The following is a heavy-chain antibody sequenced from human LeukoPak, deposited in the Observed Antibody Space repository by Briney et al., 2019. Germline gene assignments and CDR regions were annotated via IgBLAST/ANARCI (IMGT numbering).Heavy chain of an antibody. D-gene: IGHD6-13*01. CDR1: GFTFSDYY. Sequence: GGSLRLSCAASGFTFSDYYMSWIRQAPGKGLEWVSYISSSGSTIYYADSVKGRFIISRDNAKNSLYLQMNSLRAEDTAVYYCARDGKKNGYSSSWYGYYYYYMDVWGKGTTVTVSS. V-gene: IGHV3-11*04. CDR3: ARDGKKNGYSSSWYGYYYYYMDV. J-gene: IGHJ6*03. CDR2: ISSSGSTI.